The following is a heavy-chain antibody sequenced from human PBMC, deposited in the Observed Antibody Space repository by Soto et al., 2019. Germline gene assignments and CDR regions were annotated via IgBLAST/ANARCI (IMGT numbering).Heavy chain of an antibody. D-gene: IGHD3-10*01. Sequence: QVQLVQSGAEVKKPGASVKISCKASGYKFINHYIHWVRQAPGVGLEWMGIINPNGGGTDYAQKFQGRFAKTPDTFASAVHMGLSSLRSDDTAVYFCAGYSSASATSYSFDYLGQGTLVTVSS. J-gene: IGHJ4*02. CDR1: GYKFINHY. CDR3: AGYSSASATSYSFDY. CDR2: INPNGGGT. V-gene: IGHV1-46*01.